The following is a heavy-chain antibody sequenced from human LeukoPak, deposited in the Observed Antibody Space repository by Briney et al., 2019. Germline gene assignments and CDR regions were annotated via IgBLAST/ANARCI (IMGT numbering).Heavy chain of an antibody. V-gene: IGHV3-21*01. D-gene: IGHD3-10*01. J-gene: IGHJ4*02. CDR3: ARDLFYGSGSPHLDC. CDR1: GFTFRNYS. Sequence: GGSLRLSCAASGFTFRNYSMNWVRQAPGKGLEWVSFISSSGSYMYDTDSMKGRFTISRDNAKNSLYLQMNSLRAEDTAVYYCARDLFYGSGSPHLDCWGQGTLVTVSS. CDR2: ISSSGSYM.